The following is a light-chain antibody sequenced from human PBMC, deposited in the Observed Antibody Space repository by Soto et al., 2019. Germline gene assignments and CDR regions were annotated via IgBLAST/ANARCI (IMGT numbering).Light chain of an antibody. J-gene: IGLJ2*01. CDR3: QSFDLYLSGPI. CDR1: SSNIGAGYD. Sequence: QSVLTQPPSVSGAPGQTVTISCTGSSSNIGAGYDVHWCQHLPGTAPKLLIYHNNIRPSGVPDRFSGSKSGTSASLAITGLQAEDEADYYCQSFDLYLSGPIFGGGTKLTVL. V-gene: IGLV1-40*01. CDR2: HNN.